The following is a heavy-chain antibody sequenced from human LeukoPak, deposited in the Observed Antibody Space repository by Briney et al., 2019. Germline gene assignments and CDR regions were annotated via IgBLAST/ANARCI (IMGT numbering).Heavy chain of an antibody. CDR3: ARQGEYYED. CDR2: INHSGST. Sequence: SETLSLTCAVYGGSFSGYYWSWIRQPPGKGLEWIGEINHSGSTNYNPSLKSRVTISVDTSKNQFSLKLSSVTAADTAVYYCARQGEYYEDWGQGTLVTVSS. J-gene: IGHJ4*02. CDR1: GGSFSGYY. D-gene: IGHD1-26*01. V-gene: IGHV4-34*01.